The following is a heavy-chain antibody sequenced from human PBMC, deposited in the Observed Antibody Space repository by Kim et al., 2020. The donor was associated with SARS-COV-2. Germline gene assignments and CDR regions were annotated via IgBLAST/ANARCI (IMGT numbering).Heavy chain of an antibody. CDR3: AKDRIHWYFDL. J-gene: IGHJ2*01. CDR1: GFTFSSYA. V-gene: IGHV3-23*01. CDR2: IEGSGGST. Sequence: GGSLRLSCAASGFTFSSYAMSWVRQAPGKGLEWVSSIEGSGGSTNYADSVKGRFTISRDDSKNTVYLQMNSLRAEDTAVYYCAKDRIHWYFDLWGCGSLVTVSS.